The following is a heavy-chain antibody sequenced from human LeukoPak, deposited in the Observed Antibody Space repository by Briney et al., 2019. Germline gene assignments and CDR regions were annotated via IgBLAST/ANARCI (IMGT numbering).Heavy chain of an antibody. CDR3: ARDLGGGLGYCSGGSCYSRDDAFDI. CDR2: INEDGSTT. Sequence: PGGSLRLSCAASGFTFSSNWMHWVRQAPGKGLVWVSRINEDGSTTNYADSVKGRSTIFRDNAKNTLYLQMNSLRAEDTAVYYCARDLGGGLGYCSGGSCYSRDDAFDIWGQGTMVAVSS. D-gene: IGHD2-15*01. J-gene: IGHJ3*02. CDR1: GFTFSSNW. V-gene: IGHV3-74*01.